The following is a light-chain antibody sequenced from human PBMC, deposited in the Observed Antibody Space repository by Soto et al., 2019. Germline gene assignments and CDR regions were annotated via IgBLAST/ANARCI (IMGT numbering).Light chain of an antibody. CDR2: NAS. V-gene: IGKV1-5*01. CDR1: QGLXSR. Sequence: IQLTQCPSTLSASVGDSLTITCRASQGLXSRFAWYELKPGKAPKLRVANASSLQRGGPSRLSGSGSVTEFTLTISSLHPYDFANYYFQQYKSDSTTFGQGTKVDIK. CDR3: QQYKSDSTT. J-gene: IGKJ1*01.